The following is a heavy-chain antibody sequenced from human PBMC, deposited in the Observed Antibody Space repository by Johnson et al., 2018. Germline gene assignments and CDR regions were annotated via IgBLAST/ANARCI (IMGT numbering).Heavy chain of an antibody. Sequence: VQLVQSGGGLVQPGGSLRLSCAASGFTFTMYAMHWVRQTPGKGLEWVSGVSRRGDSTYYADFVRGRFTVSRDNSNSTLSLQMNSLRADDTAVYYFAKDEAYGDSPRDAFDIWGQGTMVTVSS. D-gene: IGHD4-17*01. CDR3: AKDEAYGDSPRDAFDI. CDR2: VSRRGDST. CDR1: GFTFTMYA. V-gene: IGHV3-23*04. J-gene: IGHJ3*02.